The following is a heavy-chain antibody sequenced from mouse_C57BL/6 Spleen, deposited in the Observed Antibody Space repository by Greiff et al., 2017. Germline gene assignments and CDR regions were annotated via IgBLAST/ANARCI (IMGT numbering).Heavy chain of an antibody. J-gene: IGHJ2*01. V-gene: IGHV1-15*01. Sequence: QVQLQQSGAELVRPGASVTLSCKASGYTFTDYEMHWVKQTPVHGLEWIGAIDPETGGTAYNQKFKGKAILTADKSSSTAYMELRSLTSEDSAVYYCTRLDYYGSRYFDYWGQGTTLTVSS. CDR3: TRLDYYGSRYFDY. CDR1: GYTFTDYE. CDR2: IDPETGGT. D-gene: IGHD1-1*01.